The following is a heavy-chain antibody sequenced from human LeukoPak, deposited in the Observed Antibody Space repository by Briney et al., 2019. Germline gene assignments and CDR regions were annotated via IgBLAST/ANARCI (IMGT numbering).Heavy chain of an antibody. CDR2: ISSNGGNT. CDR1: GFTFTSYA. D-gene: IGHD6-13*01. V-gene: IGHV3-64D*09. Sequence: GGSLRFSCSASGFTFTSYAMHWVRQAPGKGLEYVSAISSNGGNTYYADSVKGRFTISRDNSKNTLHLQMSSLRPEDTAVYYCVKDRRMATAGFFDYWGQGTLVTVSS. J-gene: IGHJ4*02. CDR3: VKDRRMATAGFFDY.